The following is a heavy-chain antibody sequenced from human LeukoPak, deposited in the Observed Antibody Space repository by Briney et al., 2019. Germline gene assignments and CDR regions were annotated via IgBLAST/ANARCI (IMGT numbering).Heavy chain of an antibody. J-gene: IGHJ4*02. CDR2: ISPNSGGT. CDR1: GYTFTGYY. D-gene: IGHD2-2*01. CDR3: ARDVGEYCSSTNCYASHY. V-gene: IGHV1-2*02. Sequence: ASVKVSCKASGYTFTGYYMHWVRQAPGQGLEWMGWISPNSGGTNYAQKFQGRVTMTRDTSINTAYMELNSLSSDDTAVYYCARDVGEYCSSTNCYASHYWGQGTLVTVSS.